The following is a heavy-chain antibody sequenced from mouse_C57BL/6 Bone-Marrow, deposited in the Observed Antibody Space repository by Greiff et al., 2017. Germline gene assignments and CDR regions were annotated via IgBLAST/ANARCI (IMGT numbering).Heavy chain of an antibody. CDR2: IKPNNGGT. V-gene: IGHV1-26*01. CDR1: GYTFTDYY. Sequence: VQLQQSGPELVKPGASVKISCKASGYTFTDYYMNWVKQSHGKSLEWIGDIKPNNGGTSYNQKFKGKATLTVDKSSSTAYMELRSLTSEDSAVYYCARRTGFINDAMDYWGQGTSVTVSS. J-gene: IGHJ4*01. D-gene: IGHD1-1*01. CDR3: ARRTGFINDAMDY.